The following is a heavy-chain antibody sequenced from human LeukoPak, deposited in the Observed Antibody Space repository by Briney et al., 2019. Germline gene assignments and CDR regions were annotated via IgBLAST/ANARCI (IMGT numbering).Heavy chain of an antibody. CDR1: GYTFTSYY. CDR3: ASSKYSSSWYRPGFDY. Sequence: ASVKVSCKASGYTFTSYYMHWVRQAPGQGLEWMGIINPSGGSTNYAQKFQGRVTITTDESTSTAYMELSSLRSEDTAVYYCASSKYSSSWYRPGFDYWGQGTQVTVSS. CDR2: INPSGGST. D-gene: IGHD6-13*01. J-gene: IGHJ4*02. V-gene: IGHV1-46*01.